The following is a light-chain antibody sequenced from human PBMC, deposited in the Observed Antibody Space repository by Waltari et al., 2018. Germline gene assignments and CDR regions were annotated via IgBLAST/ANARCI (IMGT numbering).Light chain of an antibody. CDR2: EVN. V-gene: IGLV2-23*02. CDR3: CSYAGNCTVV. Sequence: QSALTQPASVSGSPGQSITISCTGTSSDVGSYELVSWYQQHPGKAPKLMIYEVNKRPSGVSHRFSGSRSGNTASLTISGLQAEDEADYHCCSYAGNCTVVFGGGTKLTVL. J-gene: IGLJ2*01. CDR1: SSDVGSYEL.